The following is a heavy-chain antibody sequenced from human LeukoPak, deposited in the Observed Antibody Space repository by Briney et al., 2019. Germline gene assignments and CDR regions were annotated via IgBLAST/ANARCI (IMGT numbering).Heavy chain of an antibody. CDR1: GFTFSSFD. CDR3: ARGPPRGKYYYMDV. CDR2: IGTASDT. Sequence: PGGSLRLSCAASGFTFSSFDMHWVRHPTGQGLEWVSTIGTASDTYYSGSVEGRFTLSRDNAKNSLYLQMNSLTAGDTAVYYCARGPPRGKYYYMDVWGKGTTVTVSS. V-gene: IGHV3-13*01. D-gene: IGHD1-1*01. J-gene: IGHJ6*03.